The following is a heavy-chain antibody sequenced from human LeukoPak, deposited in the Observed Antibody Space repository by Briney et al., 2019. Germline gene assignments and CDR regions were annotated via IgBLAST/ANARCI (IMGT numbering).Heavy chain of an antibody. D-gene: IGHD2-21*02. J-gene: IGHJ4*02. CDR3: AKDGDCGGDCYYFDY. CDR1: GFTFDDYA. V-gene: IGHV3-43D*03. Sequence: GGSLRLSCAASGFTFDDYAMHWVRQAPGKGLEWVSLISWDGGSTYYADSVKGRFTISRDNNKNSLYLQMNSLRAEDTALYYCAKDGDCGGDCYYFDYWGQGTLVTVSS. CDR2: ISWDGGST.